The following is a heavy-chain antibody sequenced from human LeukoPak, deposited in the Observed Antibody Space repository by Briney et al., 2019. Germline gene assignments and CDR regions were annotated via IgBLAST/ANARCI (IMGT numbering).Heavy chain of an antibody. CDR3: ARDQGPANYYYYMDV. D-gene: IGHD2-2*01. V-gene: IGHV1-69*05. J-gene: IGHJ6*03. Sequence: GASVKVSCKASGGTFGSYAISWVRQAPGQGLEWMGGIIPIFGTANYAQKFQGRVTITTDESTSTAYMELSSLRSEDTAVYYCARDQGPANYYYYMDVWGKGTTVTVSS. CDR2: IIPIFGTA. CDR1: GGTFGSYA.